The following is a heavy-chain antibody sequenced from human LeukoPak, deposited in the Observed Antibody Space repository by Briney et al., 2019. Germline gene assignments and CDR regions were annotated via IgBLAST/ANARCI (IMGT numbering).Heavy chain of an antibody. V-gene: IGHV4-59*12. CDR3: ARRRMGYCSSTSCRPNWFDP. Sequence: SETLSLTCTVSGGSISSYYWSWIRQPPGKGLEWIGYIYYSGSTNYNPSLKSRVTISVDTSKNQFSLKLSSVTAADTAVYYCARRRMGYCSSTSCRPNWFDPWGQGTLVTVSS. J-gene: IGHJ5*02. CDR2: IYYSGST. CDR1: GGSISSYY. D-gene: IGHD2-2*01.